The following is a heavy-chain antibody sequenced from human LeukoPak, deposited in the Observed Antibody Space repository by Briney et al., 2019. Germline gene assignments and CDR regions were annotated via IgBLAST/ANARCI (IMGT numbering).Heavy chain of an antibody. V-gene: IGHV1-69*13. D-gene: IGHD6-6*01. CDR3: AKEARLYYYYMDV. CDR1: GGTFSSYA. CDR2: IIPIFGTA. Sequence: ASVKVSCKASGGTFSSYAISWVRQAPGQGLEWMGGIIPIFGTANYAQKFQGRVTITADESTSTAYMELSSLGSEDTAVYYCAKEARLYYYYMDVWGKGTTVTVSS. J-gene: IGHJ6*03.